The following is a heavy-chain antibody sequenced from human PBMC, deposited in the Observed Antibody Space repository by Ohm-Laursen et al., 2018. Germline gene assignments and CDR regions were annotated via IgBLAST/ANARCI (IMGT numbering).Heavy chain of an antibody. CDR3: ARGPSTGGEGFLDY. J-gene: IGHJ4*02. Sequence: SLRLSCAASGFAFSGPAMHWVRQASGKGLDWVGRIRNKANNYATTYAASVKGRFIISRDDSKNTAYLQMNSLRAEDTAVYYCARGPSTGGEGFLDYWGQGTLVTVSS. V-gene: IGHV3-73*01. D-gene: IGHD3-16*01. CDR1: GFAFSGPA. CDR2: IRNKANNYAT.